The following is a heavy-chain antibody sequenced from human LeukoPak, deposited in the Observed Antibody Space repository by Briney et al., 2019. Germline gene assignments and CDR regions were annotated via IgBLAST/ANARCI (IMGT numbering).Heavy chain of an antibody. CDR3: ARIAYDALDSYYYGMDV. CDR1: GGSISSGGYY. Sequence: SETLSLTCTVSGGSISSGGYYWSWIRQHPGKGLEWIGYITYSGNTYYYPALNSRVTVSLDTSKTQFSLKLSSVTAADTAVYYCARIAYDALDSYYYGMDVWGQGTTVTVSS. CDR2: ITYSGNT. J-gene: IGHJ6*02. D-gene: IGHD3-3*01. V-gene: IGHV4-31*03.